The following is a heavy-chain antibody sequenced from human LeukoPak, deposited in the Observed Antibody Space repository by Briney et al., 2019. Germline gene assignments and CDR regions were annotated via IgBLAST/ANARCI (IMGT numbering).Heavy chain of an antibody. CDR2: ISSDGSNK. CDR3: ARGGTTVTSAPFDY. D-gene: IGHD4-17*01. J-gene: IGHJ4*02. V-gene: IGHV3-30-3*01. Sequence: GGSLRLSCAASGFTFSSYAMHWVRQAPGKGLEWVAVISSDGSNKYYADSVKGRFTISRDNSKNTLYLQMNSLRAEDTDVYYCARGGTTVTSAPFDYWGQGTLVTVSS. CDR1: GFTFSSYA.